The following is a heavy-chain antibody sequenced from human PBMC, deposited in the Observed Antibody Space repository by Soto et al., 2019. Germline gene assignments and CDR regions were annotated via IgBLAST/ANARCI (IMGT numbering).Heavy chain of an antibody. CDR3: ARSVDP. Sequence: SLRLSCAASGFTFSSYAMSWVRQAPGKGLEWVSYISSSSSTIYYADSVKGRFTISRDNAKNSLYLQMNSLRAEDTAVYYCARSVDPWGQGTLVTVSS. V-gene: IGHV3-48*01. CDR2: ISSSSSTI. CDR1: GFTFSSYA. J-gene: IGHJ5*02.